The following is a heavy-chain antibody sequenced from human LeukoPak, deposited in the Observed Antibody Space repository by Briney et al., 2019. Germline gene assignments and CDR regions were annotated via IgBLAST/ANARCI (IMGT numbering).Heavy chain of an antibody. CDR3: ARARGAFDY. V-gene: IGHV3-30*04. CDR2: ISYDGSNK. D-gene: IGHD3-16*01. CDR1: GFTFSSYA. Sequence: GRSLRLSCAASGFTFSSYAMHWVRQAPGKGLEWVAVISYDGSNKYYADSVKGRFTISRDNSKNTLYLQMNSLRAEDTAVDYCARARGAFDYWGQGTLVTVSS. J-gene: IGHJ4*02.